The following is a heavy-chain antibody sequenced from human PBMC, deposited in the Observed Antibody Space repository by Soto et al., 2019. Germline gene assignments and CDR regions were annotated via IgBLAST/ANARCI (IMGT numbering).Heavy chain of an antibody. D-gene: IGHD4-4*01. Sequence: EVQLLESGGGLVQPGGSLRLSCAASGFTFSSYAMSWVRQAPGKGLEWVSAISGSGGSTYYADSVKGRFTISRDNSKNTLDQQKRSLRAEDTGGDYCAKAPSTSVNPGDAFDIWGKGTMVTVSS. CDR1: GFTFSSYA. V-gene: IGHV3-23*01. CDR3: AKAPSTSVNPGDAFDI. CDR2: ISGSGGST. J-gene: IGHJ3*02.